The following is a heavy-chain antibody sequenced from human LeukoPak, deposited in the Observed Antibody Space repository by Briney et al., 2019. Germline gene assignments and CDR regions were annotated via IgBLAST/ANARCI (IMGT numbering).Heavy chain of an antibody. CDR1: GGTISSYY. D-gene: IGHD3-10*01. J-gene: IGHJ4*02. Sequence: PSETLSLTCTVSGGTISSYYWSWIRQPPGKGLEWIGYIYYSGSTNYNPSLKSRVTISVDTSKNQFSLKLSSVTAADTAVYYCARTRYYYNSRSYGAPYYFDYWGQGTLVTVSS. CDR2: IYYSGST. V-gene: IGHV4-59*08. CDR3: ARTRYYYNSRSYGAPYYFDY.